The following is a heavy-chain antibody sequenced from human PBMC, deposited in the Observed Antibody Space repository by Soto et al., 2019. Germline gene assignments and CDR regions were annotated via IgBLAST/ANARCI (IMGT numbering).Heavy chain of an antibody. D-gene: IGHD2-8*01. V-gene: IGHV1-8*01. CDR3: ASVRGAYNWFDP. CDR1: GYTFTSYE. Sequence: ASVKVSCKASGYTFTSYEINWVRQATGQGLEWMGWMNPNSGNTGYAQKFQGRVTMTRNTSISTAYMELSSLRSEDTAVYYCASVRGAYNWFDPWGQGTLVTVSS. CDR2: MNPNSGNT. J-gene: IGHJ5*02.